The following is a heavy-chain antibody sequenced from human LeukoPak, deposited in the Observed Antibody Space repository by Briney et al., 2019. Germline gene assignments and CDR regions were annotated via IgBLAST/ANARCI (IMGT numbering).Heavy chain of an antibody. CDR1: ESTFTEFW. CDR3: ARGNYYGMDV. V-gene: IGHV3-74*03. Sequence: GGSLRLSCAASESTFTEFWVHWVREAPGTGLVGVSFINRAGTTTTHADSVKGRFTVSRDNAKNTLYLQMNSLRAEDTAVYYCARGNYYGMDVWGQGTTVTVSS. J-gene: IGHJ6*02. CDR2: INRAGTTT. D-gene: IGHD2/OR15-2a*01.